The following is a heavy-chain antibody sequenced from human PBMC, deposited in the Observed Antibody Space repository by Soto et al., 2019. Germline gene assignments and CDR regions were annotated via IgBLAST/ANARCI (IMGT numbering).Heavy chain of an antibody. CDR1: GGTLSSYD. V-gene: IGHV1-69*13. CDR2: IIPIFGTA. CDR3: ARDRFRPRDDIVVVPAADYYYYYYGMDV. Sequence: SVKVACKASGGTLSSYDISRVRQAPGQGLEWMGGIIPIFGTANYAQKFQGRVTITADESTSTAYMELSSLRSEDTAEYYCARDRFRPRDDIVVVPAADYYYYYYGMDVWGQGTTVTVSS. J-gene: IGHJ6*02. D-gene: IGHD2-2*01.